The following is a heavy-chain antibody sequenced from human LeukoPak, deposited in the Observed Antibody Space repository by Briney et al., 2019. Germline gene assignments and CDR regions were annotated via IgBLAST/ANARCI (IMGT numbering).Heavy chain of an antibody. D-gene: IGHD7-27*01. Sequence: GGSLRLSCAASGFTFSSYSMNWVRQAPGKGLEWVSSISSSSSYIYYADSVKGRFTISRDNSKNTLFLQMNSLRAEDTAVYYCAKDGGLWVSAHWGDSWGRGTLVTVSS. CDR2: ISSSSSYI. J-gene: IGHJ4*02. V-gene: IGHV3-21*04. CDR1: GFTFSSYS. CDR3: AKDGGLWVSAHWGDS.